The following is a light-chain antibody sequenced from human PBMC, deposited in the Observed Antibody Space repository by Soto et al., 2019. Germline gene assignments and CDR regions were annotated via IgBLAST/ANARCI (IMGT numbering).Light chain of an antibody. CDR3: QQHSTYPLT. CDR2: AAS. Sequence: IQLIQSPSSLSASVGDRVTITCRASQGISSCLAWCQQKPGKAPKVLIYAASTLQSGVPSRFSGSGSGTDFTLTISSLQPEDFATYYCQQHSTYPLTFGGGTKVEIK. CDR1: QGISSC. V-gene: IGKV1-9*01. J-gene: IGKJ4*01.